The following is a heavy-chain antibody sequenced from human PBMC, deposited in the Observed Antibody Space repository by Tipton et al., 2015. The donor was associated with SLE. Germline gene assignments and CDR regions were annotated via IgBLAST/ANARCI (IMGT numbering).Heavy chain of an antibody. CDR2: IYYSGST. J-gene: IGHJ2*01. D-gene: IGHD4-17*01. V-gene: IGHV4-59*12. CDR3: ARGDDYGDFWSFDL. Sequence: TLSLTCTVSGGSISSYYWSWIRQPPGKGLEWIGYIYYSGSTNYNPSLKSRVTTSVDTSKNQFSLKLSSVTAADTAVYYCARGDDYGDFWSFDLWGRGTLVTVSS. CDR1: GGSISSYY.